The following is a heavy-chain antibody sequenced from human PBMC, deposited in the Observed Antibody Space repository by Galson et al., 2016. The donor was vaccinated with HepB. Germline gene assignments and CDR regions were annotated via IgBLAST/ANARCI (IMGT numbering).Heavy chain of an antibody. CDR3: ARGMGYSYGYFDS. V-gene: IGHV3-33*08. CDR2: IWYDGSNK. D-gene: IGHD5-18*01. J-gene: IGHJ4*02. Sequence: SLRLSCAASRFTFSTYPMSWVRQAPGKGPEWVAAIWYDGSNKYYADSVKGRFTISRDNSNNTVHVQMNSLRAEDTGLYFCARGMGYSYGYFDSWGQGTLVTVSS. CDR1: RFTFSTYP.